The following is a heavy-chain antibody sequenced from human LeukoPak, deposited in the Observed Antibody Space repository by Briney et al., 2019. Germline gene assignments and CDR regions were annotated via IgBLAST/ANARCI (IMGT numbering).Heavy chain of an antibody. CDR3: ARHLNYYDSSGPADY. Sequence: VASVKVSCKASGYIFINYYIHWVRQAPGQGLEWMGVINPSDGSTNYAQKYQDRVTMTRDTSTRTVYMQLSSLRSDDTAVYYCARHLNYYDSSGPADYWGQGTLVTVSS. D-gene: IGHD3-22*01. CDR2: INPSDGST. V-gene: IGHV1-46*01. CDR1: GYIFINYY. J-gene: IGHJ4*02.